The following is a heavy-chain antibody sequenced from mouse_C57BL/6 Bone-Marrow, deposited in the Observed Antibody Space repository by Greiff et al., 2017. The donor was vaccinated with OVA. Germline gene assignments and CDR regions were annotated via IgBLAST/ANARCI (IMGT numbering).Heavy chain of an antibody. CDR2: ISDGGSYT. J-gene: IGHJ2*01. D-gene: IGHD2-2*01. CDR3: ARDQAVTTDYFDY. Sequence: EVMLVESGGGLVKPGGSLKLSCAASGFTFSSYAMSWVRQTPEKRLEWVATISDGGSYTYYPDNVKGRFTISRDNAKNNLYLQMSHLKSEDTAMYYCARDQAVTTDYFDYWGQGTTLTVSS. CDR1: GFTFSSYA. V-gene: IGHV5-4*01.